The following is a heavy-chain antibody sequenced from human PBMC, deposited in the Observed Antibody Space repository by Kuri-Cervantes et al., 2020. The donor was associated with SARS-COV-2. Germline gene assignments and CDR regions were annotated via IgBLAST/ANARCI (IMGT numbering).Heavy chain of an antibody. CDR3: ARDRGARGWSSWAYGMDV. J-gene: IGHJ6*02. Sequence: GGSLRLSCAASGFTFSSYAMHWVRQAPGKGLEWVAVISYDGSNKYYADSVKGRFTISRDNSKNSLYLQMNSLRAEDTAVYYCARDRGARGWSSWAYGMDVWGQGTTVTVSS. D-gene: IGHD5-12*01. CDR1: GFTFSSYA. CDR2: ISYDGSNK. V-gene: IGHV3-30-3*01.